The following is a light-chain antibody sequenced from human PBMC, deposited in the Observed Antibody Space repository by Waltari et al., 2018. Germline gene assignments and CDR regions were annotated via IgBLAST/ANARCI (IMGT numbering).Light chain of an antibody. V-gene: IGLV4-69*01. J-gene: IGLJ3*02. CDR2: VNSDGSH. CDR3: QTGGFGIWV. CDR1: SGHSSDA. Sequence: QLLLTQSPSASASLGASVKLTCTLSSGHSSDAIAWHQQQPDKGPRYLMKVNSDGSHINGDGIPDGVSGSSAGAERYLTISSLQSEDEADYYCQTGGFGIWVFGGGTKLTVL.